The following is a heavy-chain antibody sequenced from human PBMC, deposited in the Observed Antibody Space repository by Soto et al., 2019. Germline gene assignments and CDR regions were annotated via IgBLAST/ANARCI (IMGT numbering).Heavy chain of an antibody. CDR2: IRSKAYGGTT. D-gene: IGHD5-18*01. CDR3: TRDGGYGYGLGYFSLNYFDY. Sequence: EVQLVESGGGLVKPGRSLRLSCTASGFTFGDYAMSWFRQAPGKGLEWVGFIRSKAYGGTTEYAASVKGRFTISRDDSKSIAYLQMNSLKTEDTAVYYCTRDGGYGYGLGYFSLNYFDYWGQGTLVTVSS. CDR1: GFTFGDYA. J-gene: IGHJ4*02. V-gene: IGHV3-49*05.